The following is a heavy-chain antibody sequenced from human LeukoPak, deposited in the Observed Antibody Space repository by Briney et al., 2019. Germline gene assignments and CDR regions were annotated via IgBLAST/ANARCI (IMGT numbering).Heavy chain of an antibody. D-gene: IGHD3-22*01. Sequence: GGSLRLSCAASGFTFSSYGMHWVRQAPGKGLEWVAFMRYDGGNKYYADSVKGRFTISRDNSKNTLYLKMNSLRAEDTAVYYCAKDYRKRGLLAYWYFDYWGEGTLVTVSS. CDR1: GFTFSSYG. V-gene: IGHV3-30*02. J-gene: IGHJ4*02. CDR2: MRYDGGNK. CDR3: AKDYRKRGLLAYWYFDY.